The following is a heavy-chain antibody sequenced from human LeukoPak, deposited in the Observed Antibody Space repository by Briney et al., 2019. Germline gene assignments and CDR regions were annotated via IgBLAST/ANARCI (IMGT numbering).Heavy chain of an antibody. Sequence: GSSVKVSCKASGGTFSSYAISWVRQAPGQGLEWMGGIIPIFGTANYAQKFQGRVTITRNTSISTAYMELSSLRSEDTAVYYCARREWRRPLDAFDIWGQGTMVTVSS. D-gene: IGHD3-3*01. CDR1: GGTFSSYA. V-gene: IGHV1-69*05. J-gene: IGHJ3*02. CDR3: ARREWRRPLDAFDI. CDR2: IIPIFGTA.